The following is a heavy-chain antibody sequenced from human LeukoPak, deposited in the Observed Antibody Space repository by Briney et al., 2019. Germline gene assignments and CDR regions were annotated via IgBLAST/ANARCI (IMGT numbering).Heavy chain of an antibody. J-gene: IGHJ4*02. V-gene: IGHV4-59*05. CDR2: IYYSGST. CDR3: ARPHTATAPAY. D-gene: IGHD4-17*01. Sequence: PGGSLRLSCAASGFTFSSYAMSWVRQAPGKGLEWVGSIYYSGSTYYNPSLKSRVTLSVDTPKNQFSLKLTPVPAPDPAVYYWARPHTATAPAYWGQGTLVTVSP. CDR1: GFTFSSYA.